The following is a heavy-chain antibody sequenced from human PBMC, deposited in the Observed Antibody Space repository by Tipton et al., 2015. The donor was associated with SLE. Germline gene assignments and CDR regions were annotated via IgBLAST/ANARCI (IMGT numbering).Heavy chain of an antibody. V-gene: IGHV7-4-1*02. CDR2: INTNTGNP. CDR3: AREVIHFDY. CDR1: GYTFNSYS. D-gene: IGHD2-21*01. Sequence: QVQLVQSGSELKKPGASVKVSCKASGYTFNSYSMNWVRQAPGQGLEWVGWINTNTGNPTYAQGFTGRFVLSVDPSVSTAYLQISNLKTEDTAVYYCAREVIHFDYWGQGTLVTVSP. J-gene: IGHJ4*02.